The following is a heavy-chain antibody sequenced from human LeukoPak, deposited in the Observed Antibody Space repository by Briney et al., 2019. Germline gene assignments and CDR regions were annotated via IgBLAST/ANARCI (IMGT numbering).Heavy chain of an antibody. J-gene: IGHJ4*02. V-gene: IGHV4-39*07. Sequence: SETLSLTCSVSGASISSGSNYWGWIRQPPGKTLEWIGSIYSSGSTYYNPSLKSRVIIIIDTPKNHFSLTLSSVTAEDTAVYYCAKEFVHATMIVVVIANDYWGQGTLVTVSS. CDR1: GASISSGSNY. D-gene: IGHD3-22*01. CDR3: AKEFVHATMIVVVIANDY. CDR2: IYSSGST.